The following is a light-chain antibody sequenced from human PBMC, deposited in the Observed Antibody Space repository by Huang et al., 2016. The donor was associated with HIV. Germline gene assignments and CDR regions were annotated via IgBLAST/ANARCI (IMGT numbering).Light chain of an antibody. V-gene: IGKV2-28*01. J-gene: IGKJ2*02. CDR1: QSLLHSNGYTY. Sequence: DIVMTRSPLSLTVTAGVPASFSCRSRQSLLHSNGYTYLDWYLLKPGQSPQLLIYLGSNRASWVPDRYRGSESGTDFTLKISIVEAEDVGVYSCMQSLQSLPGICGQGTKLGIK. CDR3: MQSLQSLPGI. CDR2: LGS.